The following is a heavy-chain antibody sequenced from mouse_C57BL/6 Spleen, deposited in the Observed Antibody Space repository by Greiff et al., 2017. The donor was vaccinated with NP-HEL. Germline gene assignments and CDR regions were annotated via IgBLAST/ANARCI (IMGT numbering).Heavy chain of an antibody. V-gene: IGHV1-82*01. D-gene: IGHD1-1*01. Sequence: VQLQESGPELVKPGASVKISCKASGYAFSSSWMNWVKQRPGKGLEWIGRIYPGDGDTNYNGKFKGKATLTADKSSSTAYMQLSSLTSEDSAVYFCARWELDYYGSSYFDYWGQGTTLTVSS. CDR1: GYAFSSSW. CDR2: IYPGDGDT. CDR3: ARWELDYYGSSYFDY. J-gene: IGHJ2*01.